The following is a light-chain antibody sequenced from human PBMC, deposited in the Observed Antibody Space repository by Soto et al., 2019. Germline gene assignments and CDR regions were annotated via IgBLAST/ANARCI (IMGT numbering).Light chain of an antibody. CDR2: EDN. Sequence: NFMLTQPHSVSESPGKTVTISCTRSSGRIASNSVQWYQQRPGSAPTTVIYEDNQRPSGVPDRFSGSIDSSSNSASLTISGLKTEDEADYYCQSYDSSNYVVFGGGTKLTV. CDR3: QSYDSSNYVV. CDR1: SGRIASNS. V-gene: IGLV6-57*04. J-gene: IGLJ2*01.